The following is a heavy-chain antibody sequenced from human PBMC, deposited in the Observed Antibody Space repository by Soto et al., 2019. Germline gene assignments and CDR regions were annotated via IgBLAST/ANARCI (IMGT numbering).Heavy chain of an antibody. Sequence: LSLTCAVYGGSFSGYYWSWIRQPPGKGLEWIGEINHSGSTNYNPSLKSRVTISVDTSKNQFSLKLSSVTAADTAVYYCASVSSSSLSDASDIWGQGTMVTVSS. CDR2: INHSGST. CDR1: GGSFSGYY. CDR3: ASVSSSSLSDASDI. D-gene: IGHD6-6*01. V-gene: IGHV4-34*01. J-gene: IGHJ3*02.